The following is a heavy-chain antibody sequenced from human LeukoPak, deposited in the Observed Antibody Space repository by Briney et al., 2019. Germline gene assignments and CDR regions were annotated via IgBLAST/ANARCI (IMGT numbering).Heavy chain of an antibody. J-gene: IGHJ6*03. D-gene: IGHD3-16*01. CDR3: AKGGGGRLIYYYYMDV. Sequence: GGSLRLSCAASGFTFRSYSMNWVRQAPGKGLEWVSYISSSSSTIFYADSVKGRFTISRDNAKNSLYLQMNSLRAEDMALYYCAKGGGGRLIYYYYMDVWGKGTTVTVSS. V-gene: IGHV3-48*04. CDR1: GFTFRSYS. CDR2: ISSSSSTI.